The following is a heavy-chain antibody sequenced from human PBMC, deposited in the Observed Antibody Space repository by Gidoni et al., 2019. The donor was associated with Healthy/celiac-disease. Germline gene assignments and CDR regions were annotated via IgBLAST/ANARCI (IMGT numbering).Heavy chain of an antibody. CDR2: ISLNSGSI. J-gene: IGHJ4*02. Sequence: EVQLVESGGGLVQPGRSLRLSCAASGFTFDDYSMHWVRQAPGKGLEWVSGISLNSGSIGYADSVKGRFTISRDNAKNSLYLQINSLRAEDTALYHCAKESPYGDYVFDYWGQGTLVTVSS. V-gene: IGHV3-9*01. CDR1: GFTFDDYS. CDR3: AKESPYGDYVFDY. D-gene: IGHD4-17*01.